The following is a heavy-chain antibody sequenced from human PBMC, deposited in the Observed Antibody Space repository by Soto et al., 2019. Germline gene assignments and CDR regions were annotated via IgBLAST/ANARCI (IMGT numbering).Heavy chain of an antibody. CDR2: IWHDGSNK. J-gene: IGHJ4*02. D-gene: IGHD3-10*01. CDR3: ARNGPRYHPLVRGDRDFFAY. CDR1: GFTFSAYG. Sequence: QVHLVESGGGVVQPGTSLRLSCAASGFTFSAYGFHWVRQAPGKGLEWVALIWHDGSNKYYADAVKGRFTNSRNNAMSKVYQKMATLRSEDTAGYSAARNGPRYHPLVRGDRDFFAYGGQGIVVTVS. V-gene: IGHV3-33*01.